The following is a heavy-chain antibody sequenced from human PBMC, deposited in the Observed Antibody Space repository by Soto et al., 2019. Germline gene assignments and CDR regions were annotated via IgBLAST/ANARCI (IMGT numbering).Heavy chain of an antibody. CDR2: IVPVFPSV. V-gene: IGHV1-69*18. D-gene: IGHD6-13*01. CDR1: GGAFNNYA. Sequence: QVQLVQSGAEVKRPGSSVKVSCKASGGAFNNYAIYWVRQAPGQGLEWLGTIVPVFPSVYYAPRFQGRLTKTADGSTDTVYMMLTSLQSEDTAVYYCEREMSSPAAAYFNYGLNVWGQGTSVTVSS. J-gene: IGHJ6*02. CDR3: EREMSSPAAAYFNYGLNV.